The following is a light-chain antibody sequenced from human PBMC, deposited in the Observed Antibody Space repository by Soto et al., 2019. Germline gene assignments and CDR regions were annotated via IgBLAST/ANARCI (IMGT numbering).Light chain of an antibody. CDR1: SSDVGNYNL. CDR3: CSYAGTVAYV. CDR2: EDN. Sequence: QSVLTQPASVSGSPGQSITISCAGTSSDVGNYNLVSWYQQHPGKAPKLIISEDNTRPSGVSNRLSGSKSGNTASMTISWLQAEDEADYYCCSYAGTVAYVFGTGTKVTVL. V-gene: IGLV2-23*01. J-gene: IGLJ1*01.